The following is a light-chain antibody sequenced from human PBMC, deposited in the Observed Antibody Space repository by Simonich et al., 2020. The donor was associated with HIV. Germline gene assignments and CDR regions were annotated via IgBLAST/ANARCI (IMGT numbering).Light chain of an antibody. CDR3: QQYNNWPPPIT. Sequence: EIVMTQYPATLSVSPGQRATRSSRASQSVRSNLAWYQQKPGPAPRLLISGASTRATGIPARFSGSGSGTEFTLTISSLQSEDFAVYYCQQYNNWPPPITFGQGTRLEIK. V-gene: IGKV3-15*01. J-gene: IGKJ5*01. CDR1: QSVRSN. CDR2: GAS.